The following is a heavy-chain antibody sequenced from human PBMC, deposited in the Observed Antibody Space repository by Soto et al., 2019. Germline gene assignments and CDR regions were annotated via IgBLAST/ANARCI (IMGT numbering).Heavy chain of an antibody. CDR2: INPSTGST. Sequence: QVQLEQSGSEVKKPGASVKVSCKASGYTFTNYYIHWVRQAPGQGLEWMGIINPSTGSTTYAQTFPGRVTLTRATSTSAVDMDLSSLRSEDTAVYYCARGRFTTVTTWWYFDYWGQGALVTVSS. D-gene: IGHD4-17*01. V-gene: IGHV1-46*01. CDR1: GYTFTNYY. J-gene: IGHJ4*02. CDR3: ARGRFTTVTTWWYFDY.